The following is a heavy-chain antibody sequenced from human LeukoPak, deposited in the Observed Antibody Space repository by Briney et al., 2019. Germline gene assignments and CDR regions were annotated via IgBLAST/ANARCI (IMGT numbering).Heavy chain of an antibody. J-gene: IGHJ6*02. CDR2: INHSGST. D-gene: IGHD6-13*01. Sequence: SETLSLTCAVYGGSFSGYYWSWIRQPPGKGLEWIGEINHSGSTNYNPSLKSRVTISVDTSKNQFSLKLSSVTAADTAVYYCATDPYSSSSPYYYGMDVWGQGTTVTVSS. V-gene: IGHV4-34*01. CDR3: ATDPYSSSSPYYYGMDV. CDR1: GGSFSGYY.